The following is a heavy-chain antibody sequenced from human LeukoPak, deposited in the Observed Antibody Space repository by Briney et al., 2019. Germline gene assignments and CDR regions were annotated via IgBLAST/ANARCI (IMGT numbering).Heavy chain of an antibody. J-gene: IGHJ4*02. CDR1: GFTFDDYA. V-gene: IGHV3-9*01. Sequence: PGGSLRLSCAASGFTFDDYAMHWVRQAPGKGLEWVSGISWNSGSIGYADSVKGRFTISRDNAKNSLYLQMNSLRAEDTAVYYCAKDSERYSSSSLDYWGQGTLVTVSS. CDR2: ISWNSGSI. D-gene: IGHD6-6*01. CDR3: AKDSERYSSSSLDY.